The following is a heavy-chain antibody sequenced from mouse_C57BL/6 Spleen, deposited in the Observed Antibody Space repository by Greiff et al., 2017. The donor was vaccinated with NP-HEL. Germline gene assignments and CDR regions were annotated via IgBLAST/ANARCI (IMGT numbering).Heavy chain of an antibody. V-gene: IGHV5-4*03. CDR1: GFTFSRYA. Sequence: EVKLVESGGGLVKPGGSLKLSCAASGFTFSRYAMSWVRQTPEKRLEWVATISDGGSYTYYPDNVKGRFTISRDNAKNNLYLQMSHLKSEDTAMYYCARKGLTTVVATGAMDYWGQGTSVTVSS. CDR3: ARKGLTTVVATGAMDY. CDR2: ISDGGSYT. J-gene: IGHJ4*01. D-gene: IGHD1-1*01.